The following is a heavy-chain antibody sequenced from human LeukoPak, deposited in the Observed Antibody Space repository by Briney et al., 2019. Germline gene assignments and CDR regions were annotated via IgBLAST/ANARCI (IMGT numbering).Heavy chain of an antibody. CDR3: AKLSRGAAGNAFDI. J-gene: IGHJ3*02. V-gene: IGHV3-30-3*02. CDR2: ISYDGSNK. CDR1: GFTFSSYA. Sequence: GGSLRLSCAASGFTFSSYAMHWVRQAPGKGLEWVAVISYDGSNKYYADSVKGRFTISRDNAKNSLYLQMNSLRAGDTAIYYCAKLSRGAAGNAFDIWGQGTMVTVSS. D-gene: IGHD6-13*01.